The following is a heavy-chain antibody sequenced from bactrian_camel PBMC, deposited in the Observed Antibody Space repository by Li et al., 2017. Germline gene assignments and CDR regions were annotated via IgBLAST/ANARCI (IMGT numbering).Heavy chain of an antibody. D-gene: IGHD1*01. Sequence: HVQLVESGGGSVQAGGSLRLSCQASEWIYVTYCMGWFRQAPGKERERVASIDSDDSTSYADSVKGRFTISKDNAKNTLYLQMNSLKPEDTAMYYCAADEMGCIENVYRGQGTQVTVS. J-gene: IGHJ4*01. CDR1: EWIYVTYC. V-gene: IGHV3S53*01. CDR3: AADEMGCIENVY. CDR2: IDSDDST.